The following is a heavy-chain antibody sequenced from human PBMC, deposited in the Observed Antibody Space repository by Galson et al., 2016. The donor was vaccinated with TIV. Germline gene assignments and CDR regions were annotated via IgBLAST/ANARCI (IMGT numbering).Heavy chain of an antibody. D-gene: IGHD2-15*01. V-gene: IGHV3-53*05. CDR2: ISDGGNT. Sequence: SLRLSCAASGLSVSINYMTWVRQAPGKGLEWVSLISDGGNTYYPDTVKGRFIISRDSSKNTPYLQMNSLRVEDTAVYYCARDRVVDSTYYYYYYGMDVWGQGTAVTVSS. CDR3: ARDRVVDSTYYYYYYGMDV. CDR1: GLSVSINY. J-gene: IGHJ6*02.